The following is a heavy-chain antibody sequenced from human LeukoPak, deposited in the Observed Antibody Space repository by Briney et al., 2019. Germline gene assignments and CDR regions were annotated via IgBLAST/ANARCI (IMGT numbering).Heavy chain of an antibody. CDR3: ARDRRDIVYPYYYGMDV. V-gene: IGHV4-59*01. Sequence: SETLSLTCTVSGGSISSYYWSWIRQPPGKGLEWIGYTYYSGSTNYNPSLKSRVTISVDTSKNQFSLKLSSVTAADTAVYYCARDRRDIVYPYYYGMDVWGQGTTVTVSS. D-gene: IGHD5-12*01. CDR1: GGSISSYY. CDR2: TYYSGST. J-gene: IGHJ6*02.